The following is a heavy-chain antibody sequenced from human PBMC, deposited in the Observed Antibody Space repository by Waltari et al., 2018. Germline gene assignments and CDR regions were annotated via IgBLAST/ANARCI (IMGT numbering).Heavy chain of an antibody. V-gene: IGHV1-2*02. Sequence: QVQLVQSGAEVKKPGASVKVSCKASGYTFTGYYMHWVRQAPGQGLEWRGWVNPNSGGTTYAQKFQGRVTMTRDTSISTAYMELSRLRSDDTAVYYCAREATGTGPWYFDLWGRGTLVTVSS. CDR3: AREATGTGPWYFDL. CDR1: GYTFTGYY. D-gene: IGHD1-1*01. J-gene: IGHJ2*01. CDR2: VNPNSGGT.